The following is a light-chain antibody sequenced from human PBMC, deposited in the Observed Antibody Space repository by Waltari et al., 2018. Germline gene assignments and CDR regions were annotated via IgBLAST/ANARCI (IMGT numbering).Light chain of an antibody. V-gene: IGLV1-40*01. CDR2: SSN. J-gene: IGLJ3*02. Sequence: QSVLTQPPSVSGAPGQTVTISCTGSRSNIGSIFHFHWYQHVPGEAPKLLIYSSNSRPTGVPDRFSASRSGTTASLTITGLQAEDEADYYCQSYDDNLSALFGGGTKLTVL. CDR1: RSNIGSIFH. CDR3: QSYDDNLSAL.